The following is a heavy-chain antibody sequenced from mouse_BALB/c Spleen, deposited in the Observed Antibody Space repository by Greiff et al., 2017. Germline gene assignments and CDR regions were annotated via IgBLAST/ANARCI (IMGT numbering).Heavy chain of an antibody. CDR1: GYTFTSYW. J-gene: IGHJ2*01. CDR2: IYPGDGDT. V-gene: IGHV1-87*01. Sequence: QVQLKESGAELARPGASVKLSCKASGYTFTSYWMQWVKQRPGQGLEWIGAIYPGDGDTRYTQKFKGKATLTADKSSSTAYMQLSSLASEDSAVYYCARERYGDYWGQGTTLTVSS. D-gene: IGHD1-1*01. CDR3: ARERYGDY.